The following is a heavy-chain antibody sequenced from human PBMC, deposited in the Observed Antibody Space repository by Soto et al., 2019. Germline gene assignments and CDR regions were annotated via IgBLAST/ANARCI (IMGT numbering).Heavy chain of an antibody. J-gene: IGHJ4*02. CDR3: ARAHHWNLDY. CDR2: ISSSSSTI. CDR1: GFTFSSYS. V-gene: IGHV3-48*02. D-gene: IGHD1-1*01. Sequence: EVQLVESGGGLVQPGGSLRLSCAASGFTFSSYSMNWVRQAPGKGLEWVSYISSSSSTIYYADSEKGRFTISRDNAKKSLYLQMNSLRDEDTAVYYCARAHHWNLDYWGQRTLVTASS.